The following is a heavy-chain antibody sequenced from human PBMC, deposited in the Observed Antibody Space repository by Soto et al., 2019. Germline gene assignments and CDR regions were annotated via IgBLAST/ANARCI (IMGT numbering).Heavy chain of an antibody. J-gene: IGHJ4*02. D-gene: IGHD3-22*01. Sequence: PSETLSLTCVVSGYGISTSSYWGWVRQAPGKGLEWIGAINHRGNSYYNSSLKSRVTMSVDTSRNQFSLSLTSVTAADTAIYYCTREWGHSYHYDSSGFNTDSRGQGTRVTV. CDR3: TREWGHSYHYDSSGFNTDS. CDR2: INHRGNS. V-gene: IGHV4-38-2*02. CDR1: GYGISTSSY.